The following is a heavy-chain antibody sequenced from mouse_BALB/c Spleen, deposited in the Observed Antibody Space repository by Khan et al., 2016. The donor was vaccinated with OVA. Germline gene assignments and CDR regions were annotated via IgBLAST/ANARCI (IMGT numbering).Heavy chain of an antibody. CDR2: ISYSGST. V-gene: IGHV3-2*02. Sequence: EVQPQESGPGLVKPSQSLSLTCTVTGYSITSDYAWNWIRQFPGNTLEWMGYISYSGSTNYNPSLKSRISITRDTSKNQFILQLNSVTTEDTATYYCARDGSRYNYAMDYWGQGTSVTVSS. CDR3: ARDGSRYNYAMDY. CDR1: GYSITSDYA. D-gene: IGHD2-3*01. J-gene: IGHJ4*01.